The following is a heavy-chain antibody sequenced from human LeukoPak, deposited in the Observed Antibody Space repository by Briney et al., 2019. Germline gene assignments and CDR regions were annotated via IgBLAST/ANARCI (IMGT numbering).Heavy chain of an antibody. Sequence: GGSLRLSCAASGFTFSSYGMHWVRQAPGKGLEWVAVISYDGSNKYYADSVKGRFTISRDNSKNTLYLQMNSLRAEDTAVYYCARDLQPYYYDSTLDAFDIWGQGTMVTVSS. CDR2: ISYDGSNK. CDR3: ARDLQPYYYDSTLDAFDI. CDR1: GFTFSSYG. J-gene: IGHJ3*02. D-gene: IGHD3-22*01. V-gene: IGHV3-30*03.